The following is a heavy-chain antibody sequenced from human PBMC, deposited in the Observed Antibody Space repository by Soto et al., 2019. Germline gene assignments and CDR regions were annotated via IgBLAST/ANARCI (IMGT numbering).Heavy chain of an antibody. CDR1: GGSVSSGSYY. CDR2: IYYSGST. V-gene: IGHV4-61*01. CDR3: ARLPQDWFDP. J-gene: IGHJ5*02. Sequence: SETLSLTCTVSGGSVSSGSYYWSWIRQPPGKGLEWIGYIYYSGSTNYNPPLKSRVTISVDTSKNQFYLNLSSVTAADTAVYYCARLPQDWFDPWGQGTLVTVSS.